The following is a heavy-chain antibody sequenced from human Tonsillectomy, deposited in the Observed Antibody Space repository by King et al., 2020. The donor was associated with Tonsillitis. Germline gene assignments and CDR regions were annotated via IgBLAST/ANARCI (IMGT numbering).Heavy chain of an antibody. D-gene: IGHD3-10*02. CDR3: AKGCVRAVEISGMDV. CDR2: MSYDGRSK. Sequence: VQLVESGGGVVQPGRSLKLSCAGSGFTFDRFGMHWVRQAPGKGLEWVAVMSYDGRSKTYAGSVKGRFTISRDNSKNTLYLQMNSLRIEDTAVYYCAKGCVRAVEISGMDVWGQGTTVIVSS. V-gene: IGHV3-30*18. J-gene: IGHJ6*02. CDR1: GFTFDRFG.